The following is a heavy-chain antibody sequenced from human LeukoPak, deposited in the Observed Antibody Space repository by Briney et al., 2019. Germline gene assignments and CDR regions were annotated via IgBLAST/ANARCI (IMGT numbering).Heavy chain of an antibody. V-gene: IGHV3-49*04. CDR3: TRGPYYYGSGSPKGKEIFDY. CDR1: GFTFGDYA. D-gene: IGHD3-10*01. J-gene: IGHJ4*02. Sequence: GGSLRLSCTASGFTFGDYAMSWVRQAPGKGLEWVGFIRSKAYGGTTEYAASVKGRFTISRDDSKSIAYLQMNSLKTEDTAVYYCTRGPYYYGSGSPKGKEIFDYWGQGTLVTVSS. CDR2: IRSKAYGGTT.